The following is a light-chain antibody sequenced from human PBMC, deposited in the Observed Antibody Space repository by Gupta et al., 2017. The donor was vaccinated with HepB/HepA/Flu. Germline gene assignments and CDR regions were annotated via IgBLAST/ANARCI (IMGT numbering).Light chain of an antibody. CDR3: GTWDNSLNGGV. CDR2: KND. Sequence: QSILTQPPSVSAAPGQKLAISCSVGGSNIGKNYVSWYQQPPGTAPKLLIYKNDQRPSGIPDRFSGTKSGTSATLGITGLQTGDEADYYCGTWDNSLNGGVFGGGTKLTVL. J-gene: IGLJ2*01. CDR1: GSNIGKNY. V-gene: IGLV1-51*02.